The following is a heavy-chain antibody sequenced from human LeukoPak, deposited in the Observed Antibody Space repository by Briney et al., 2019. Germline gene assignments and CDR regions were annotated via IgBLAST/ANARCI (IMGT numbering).Heavy chain of an antibody. V-gene: IGHV3-9*01. CDR3: AKGVRMTADNYYDSSGYYYYYYGMDV. Sequence: GGSLRLSCAASGFTFYDYAMHWVRHAPGKGLEWVSGISWNSGSIGYADSVKGRFTISRDNAKNSLYLQMNSLRAEDTALYYCAKGVRMTADNYYDSSGYYYYYYGMDVWGQGTTVTVSS. CDR2: ISWNSGSI. D-gene: IGHD3-22*01. J-gene: IGHJ6*02. CDR1: GFTFYDYA.